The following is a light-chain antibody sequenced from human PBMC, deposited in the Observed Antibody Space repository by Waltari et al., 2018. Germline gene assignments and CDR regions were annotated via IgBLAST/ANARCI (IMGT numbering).Light chain of an antibody. CDR3: SSYAGSNDLYV. CDR2: EVS. Sequence: QSALTQPPSASGSPGQSVTVSCTGTSSDVGAYNYVSWYQQHPGKPPNLMIYEVSKRPSGAPDRFSGSKSGNTASLTVFGLQAEDEADYYCSSYAGSNDLYVFGSGTKVTVL. V-gene: IGLV2-8*01. J-gene: IGLJ1*01. CDR1: SSDVGAYNY.